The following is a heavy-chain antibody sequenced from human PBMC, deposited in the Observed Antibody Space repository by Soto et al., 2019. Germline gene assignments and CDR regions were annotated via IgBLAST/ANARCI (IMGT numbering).Heavy chain of an antibody. V-gene: IGHV3-7*01. CDR3: ARDRYSYYDFWSGSLPYYYYGMDV. J-gene: IGHJ6*02. CDR2: IKQDGSEK. CDR1: GFTFSSYW. Sequence: GGSLRLSCAASGFTFSSYWMSWVRQAPGKGLEWVANIKQDGSEKYYVDSVKGRFTISRDNAKNSLYPQMNSLRAEDTAVYYCARDRYSYYDFWSGSLPYYYYGMDVWGQGTTVTVSS. D-gene: IGHD3-3*01.